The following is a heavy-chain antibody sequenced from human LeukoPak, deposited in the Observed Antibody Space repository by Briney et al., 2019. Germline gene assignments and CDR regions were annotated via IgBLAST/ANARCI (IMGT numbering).Heavy chain of an antibody. CDR1: GGSISSSSYY. Sequence: SETLSLTCTVSGGSISSSSYYWGWIRQPPGKGLEWIGSIYYSGSTYYNPSLKGRVTISVDTSKNQFSLKPSSVTAADTAVYYCARGGGSGWSTRGAFDIWGQGTMVTVSS. V-gene: IGHV4-39*07. J-gene: IGHJ3*02. D-gene: IGHD6-19*01. CDR3: ARGGGSGWSTRGAFDI. CDR2: IYYSGST.